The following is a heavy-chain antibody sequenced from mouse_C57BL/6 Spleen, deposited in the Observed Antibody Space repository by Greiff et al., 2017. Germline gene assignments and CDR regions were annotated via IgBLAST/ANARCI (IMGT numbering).Heavy chain of an antibody. D-gene: IGHD1-1*01. CDR1: GYAFSSSW. J-gene: IGHJ4*01. V-gene: IGHV1-82*01. CDR2: IYPGDGAT. Sequence: QVQLQQSGPELVKPGASVKISCKASGYAFSSSWMNWVKQRPGQGLEWIGRIYPGDGATNYNGKFKGKATLTADKSSSTAYMQLSSLTSEDYAVYYCARRGYGRGFMDYWGQGTSVTVSS. CDR3: ARRGYGRGFMDY.